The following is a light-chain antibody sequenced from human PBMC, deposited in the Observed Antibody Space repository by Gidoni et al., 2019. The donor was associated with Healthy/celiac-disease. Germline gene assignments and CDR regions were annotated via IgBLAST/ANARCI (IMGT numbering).Light chain of an antibody. CDR3: AAWDDSLNGQGV. Sequence: QSVLTQPPSASGTPGQRVSIHCSGSSSNIGSNTVNWYQPLPGTAPKLLIYSNNQRPSGVPDRFSGSKSGTSASLAISGLQSEDEADYYCAAWDDSLNGQGVFGGGTKLTVL. CDR1: SSNIGSNT. V-gene: IGLV1-44*01. CDR2: SNN. J-gene: IGLJ2*01.